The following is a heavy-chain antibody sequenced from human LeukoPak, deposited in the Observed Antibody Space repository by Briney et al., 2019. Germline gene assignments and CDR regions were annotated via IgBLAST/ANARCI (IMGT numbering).Heavy chain of an antibody. Sequence: PGGSLRLSCAASGITFSSYAMSWVRQTPGKGQEWVSSISGSGGSTYYADSVKGRFTISRDNSKNTLYLQMNNLRAEDTALYYCAKIRRDSSGGYGTYFDYWGQGTLVTVSS. J-gene: IGHJ4*02. CDR2: ISGSGGST. V-gene: IGHV3-23*01. CDR1: GITFSSYA. D-gene: IGHD6-19*01. CDR3: AKIRRDSSGGYGTYFDY.